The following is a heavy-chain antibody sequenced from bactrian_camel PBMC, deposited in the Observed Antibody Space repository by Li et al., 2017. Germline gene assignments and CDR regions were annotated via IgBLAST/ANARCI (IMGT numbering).Heavy chain of an antibody. V-gene: IGHV3S1*01. CDR3: AKEGRSTGPDFDY. Sequence: HVQLVESGGGSVQAGGSLRLSCVASGETHMRYCLAWFRQAPGKEREGIAGVDSDGSISYADSVKGRFTISADNTKTILYLQMHSLQSEDTALYFCAKEGRSTGPDFDYWGQGTQVTVS. J-gene: IGHJ6*01. CDR1: GETHMRYC. CDR2: VDSDGSI.